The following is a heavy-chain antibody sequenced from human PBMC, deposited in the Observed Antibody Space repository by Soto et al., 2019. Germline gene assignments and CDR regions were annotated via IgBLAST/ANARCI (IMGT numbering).Heavy chain of an antibody. Sequence: EVQLVESGGGLVQPGGSLRLSCAASGFTFSSYAMHWVRQAPGKGLEYVSVITSNGGNTDYASSVKGRFTISRDNSKNTLYLQMGSLRAEDMAVYYCARRIPFGYGMDVWGPGTTVTVS. CDR2: ITSNGGNT. D-gene: IGHD2-21*01. V-gene: IGHV3-64*01. J-gene: IGHJ6*02. CDR1: GFTFSSYA. CDR3: ARRIPFGYGMDV.